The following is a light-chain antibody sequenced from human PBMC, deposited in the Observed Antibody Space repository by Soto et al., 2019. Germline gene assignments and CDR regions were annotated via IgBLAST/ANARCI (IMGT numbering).Light chain of an antibody. Sequence: DIQMTQSPSSLSVSVGDRVTITFRSSQYIRNYLAWYQQKLGKVPKLLIYAASTLQSGVPSRFSGSGSGTDFTLTINSLQPEDIATYYCQKYDRAPFTFGPGSKVDI. V-gene: IGKV1-27*01. CDR2: AAS. CDR1: QYIRNY. CDR3: QKYDRAPFT. J-gene: IGKJ3*01.